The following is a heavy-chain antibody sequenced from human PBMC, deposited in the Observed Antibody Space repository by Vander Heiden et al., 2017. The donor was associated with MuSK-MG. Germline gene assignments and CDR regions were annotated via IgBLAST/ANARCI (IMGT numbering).Heavy chain of an antibody. V-gene: IGHV3-21*01. Sequence: EVQLVESGGGLVKPGGSLRLSCAASGFTFSSYSMNWVRQAPGKGLEWVSSISSSRSYIYYADSVKGRFTISRDNAKNSLYLQMNSLRAEDTAVYYCARDPYYGSGSYYIDFDYWGQGTLVTVSS. D-gene: IGHD3-10*01. J-gene: IGHJ4*02. CDR3: ARDPYYGSGSYYIDFDY. CDR1: GFTFSSYS. CDR2: ISSSRSYI.